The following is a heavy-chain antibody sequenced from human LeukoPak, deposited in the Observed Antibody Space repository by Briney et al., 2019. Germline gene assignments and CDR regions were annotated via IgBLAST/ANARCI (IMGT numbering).Heavy chain of an antibody. J-gene: IGHJ4*02. CDR2: FYYGGST. Sequence: SETLSLTRTVSGGSIRSSSYYRGWIRHPPGKGQEWIGSFYYGGSTYYNPSLKSRLPISLDSYKNQFSLKLCSVTAADTAVYYCARHRLLWFGELVTDCDYWGQGTLVTVSS. D-gene: IGHD3-10*01. CDR1: GGSIRSSSYY. CDR3: ARHRLLWFGELVTDCDY. V-gene: IGHV4-39*01.